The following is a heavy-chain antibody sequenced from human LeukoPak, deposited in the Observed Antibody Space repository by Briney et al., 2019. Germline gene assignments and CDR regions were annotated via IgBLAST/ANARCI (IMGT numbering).Heavy chain of an antibody. D-gene: IGHD1-14*01. J-gene: IGHJ5*02. CDR2: IYYSGST. CDR1: GGSISSTSYY. CDR3: ARSGGCNWNHEHWFDP. Sequence: SETLSLTCTVSGGSISSTSYYWGWIRQPPGKGLEWIWSIYYSGSTYYNPSLKSRVTISVDTSRDQFSLRLSSVTAADTAVYYCARSGGCNWNHEHWFDPWGQGTLVTVSS. V-gene: IGHV4-39*01.